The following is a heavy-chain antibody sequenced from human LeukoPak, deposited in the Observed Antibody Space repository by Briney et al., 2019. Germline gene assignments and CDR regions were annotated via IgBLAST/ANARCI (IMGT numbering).Heavy chain of an antibody. D-gene: IGHD6-19*01. J-gene: IGHJ3*02. Sequence: GASVKVSCKASGYTFSTYPMNWVRQAPGQGLEWMGWINTNTGSPTYAQGLTGRFVFSLDTSVSTAYLQISSLKAEDTAVYYCARGRGSGWYADAFDIWGQGTMVTVSS. CDR1: GYTFSTYP. CDR2: INTNTGSP. CDR3: ARGRGSGWYADAFDI. V-gene: IGHV7-4-1*02.